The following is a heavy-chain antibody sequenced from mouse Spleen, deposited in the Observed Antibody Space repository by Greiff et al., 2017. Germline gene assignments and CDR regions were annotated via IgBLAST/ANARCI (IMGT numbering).Heavy chain of an antibody. CDR3: ARYWAYYFDY. J-gene: IGHJ2*01. CDR2: INPYNGGT. CDR1: GYTFTDYY. Sequence: EVQLQQSGPVLVKPGASVKMSCKASGYTFTDYYMNWVKQSHGKSLEWIGVINPYNGGTSYNQKFKGKATLTVDKSSSTAYMELNSLTSEDSAVYYCARYWAYYFDYWGQGTTLTVSS. D-gene: IGHD4-1*01. V-gene: IGHV1-19*01.